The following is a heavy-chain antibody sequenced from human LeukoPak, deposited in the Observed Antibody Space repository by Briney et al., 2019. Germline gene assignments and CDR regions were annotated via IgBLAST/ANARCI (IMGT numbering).Heavy chain of an antibody. D-gene: IGHD3-22*01. Sequence: ASVKVSCKASGYTFTSYGISWVRQAPGPGLEWMGWINPNSGGTNYAQKFQGRVTMTRDTSISTAYMELSRLRSDDTAVYYCARVLDRVDAFDIWGQGTMVTVSS. V-gene: IGHV1-2*02. CDR1: GYTFTSYG. J-gene: IGHJ3*02. CDR3: ARVLDRVDAFDI. CDR2: INPNSGGT.